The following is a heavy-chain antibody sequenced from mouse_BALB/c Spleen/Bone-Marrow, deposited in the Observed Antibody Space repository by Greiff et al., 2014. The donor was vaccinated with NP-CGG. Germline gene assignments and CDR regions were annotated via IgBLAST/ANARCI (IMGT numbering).Heavy chain of an antibody. Sequence: QVQLQQSGPGLVAPSQSLSITCTVSGFSLSRYRVHWVRQPPGKGLEWLGMIWGGGSTAYNTSHKSGLHISKDNSKRQIFLKMNSLQTDDTAMYYCARLYGNYGGYFDYWGQGTTLTVSS. CDR1: GFSLSRYR. J-gene: IGHJ2*01. D-gene: IGHD2-10*02. CDR3: ARLYGNYGGYFDY. CDR2: IWGGGST. V-gene: IGHV2-6-4*01.